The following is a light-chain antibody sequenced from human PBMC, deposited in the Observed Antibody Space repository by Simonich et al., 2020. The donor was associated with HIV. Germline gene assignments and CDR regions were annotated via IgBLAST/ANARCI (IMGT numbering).Light chain of an antibody. CDR2: QDN. V-gene: IGLV3-1*01. J-gene: IGLJ2*01. Sequence: SYELTQPVLMSVSPGQTASITCSGDKLGDKYACWYQQKPGQSHVVVIYQDNKRPSGIPERFSGSNSGNTATLTISGTQAMDEADYYCQAWDSSTVVFGGGTKLTVL. CDR1: KLGDKY. CDR3: QAWDSSTVV.